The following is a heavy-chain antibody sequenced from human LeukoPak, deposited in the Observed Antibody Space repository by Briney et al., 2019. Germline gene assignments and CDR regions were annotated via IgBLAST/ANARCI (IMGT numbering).Heavy chain of an antibody. D-gene: IGHD6-19*01. V-gene: IGHV3-48*02. J-gene: IGHJ1*01. CDR1: GFTFSSYS. Sequence: PGGSLRLSCAASGFTFSSYSMNWVRQAPGKGLEWVSYISTSSSTIYYADSVKGRFIISRDNAKNSLYLQMNSLRDEDTAVYYCARGRCIAVAGTIFQHWGQGTLVTVSS. CDR3: ARGRCIAVAGTIFQH. CDR2: ISTSSSTI.